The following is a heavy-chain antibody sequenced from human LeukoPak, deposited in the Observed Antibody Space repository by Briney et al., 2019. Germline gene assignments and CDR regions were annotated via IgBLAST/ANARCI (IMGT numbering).Heavy chain of an antibody. Sequence: SETLSLTCAVYGGSFSGYYWSWIRQPPGKGLEWIGEINHSGSTNYNPSLKSRVTISVDTSKNQFSLKLSSVTAADTAVYYCARGLRFLEWLFPSFDYWGQGTLVTVSS. CDR2: INHSGST. CDR3: ARGLRFLEWLFPSFDY. CDR1: GGSFSGYY. V-gene: IGHV4-34*01. J-gene: IGHJ4*02. D-gene: IGHD3-3*01.